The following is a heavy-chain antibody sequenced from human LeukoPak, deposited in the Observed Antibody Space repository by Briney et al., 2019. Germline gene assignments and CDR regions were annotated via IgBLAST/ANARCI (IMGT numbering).Heavy chain of an antibody. CDR3: ASSTTLQQVDF. D-gene: IGHD5/OR15-5a*01. Sequence: SETLSLTCTVSGASISSHYCNWIRQSPGKELEWIGYIYSSGSTQYRPSVKSRVTISINTSKNQFSLRLTSVTAADTAVYYCASSTTLQQVDFWGQGTQVTVSS. CDR2: IYSSGST. V-gene: IGHV4-59*11. CDR1: GASISSHY. J-gene: IGHJ4*02.